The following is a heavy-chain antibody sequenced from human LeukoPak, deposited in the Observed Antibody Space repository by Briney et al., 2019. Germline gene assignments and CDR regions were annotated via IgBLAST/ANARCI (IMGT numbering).Heavy chain of an antibody. CDR1: GFTFSSYS. Sequence: GGSLRLSCAASGFTFSSYSMNWVRQAPGKGLDWVANIKQDGTDKYYVDSVKGRFTISRDNAKNSLYLQMNSLRAEDTAVYYCAREKLDSRGYVDYWGQGTLVTVSS. CDR3: AREKLDSRGYVDY. J-gene: IGHJ4*02. CDR2: IKQDGTDK. D-gene: IGHD3-22*01. V-gene: IGHV3-7*01.